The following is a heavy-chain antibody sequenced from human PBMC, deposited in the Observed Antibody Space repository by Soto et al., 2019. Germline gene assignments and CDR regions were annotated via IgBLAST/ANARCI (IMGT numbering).Heavy chain of an antibody. Sequence: GGSLRLSCEASGFTFSGFDMHWVRQPTGKGLEWVSTIGTAGDTYYAVSVKGRFTVSRDNAKNSLSLQMNSLRAGDTAVYFCARGQEVGAHFFDSWGQGTQVTVSS. J-gene: IGHJ4*02. V-gene: IGHV3-13*01. CDR3: ARGQEVGAHFFDS. D-gene: IGHD2-15*01. CDR2: IGTAGDT. CDR1: GFTFSGFD.